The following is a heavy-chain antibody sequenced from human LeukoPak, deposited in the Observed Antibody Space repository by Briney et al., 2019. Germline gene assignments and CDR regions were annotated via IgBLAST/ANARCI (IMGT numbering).Heavy chain of an antibody. CDR1: GGTFSSYA. CDR3: ASISRALRGYYFDY. CDR2: IIPILGTA. Sequence: SVKVSCKASGGTFSSYAISWVRQAPGQGLEWMGRIIPILGTANYAQKFQGRVTITADKSTSTAYMELSSLRSEDTAVYYCASISRALRGYYFDYWGQGTLVTVSS. J-gene: IGHJ4*02. D-gene: IGHD1-26*01. V-gene: IGHV1-69*04.